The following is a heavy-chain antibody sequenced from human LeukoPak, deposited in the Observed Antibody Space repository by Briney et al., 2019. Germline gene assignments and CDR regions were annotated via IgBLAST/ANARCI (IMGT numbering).Heavy chain of an antibody. CDR1: GGTFSSYA. Sequence: SVKVSCKASGGTFSSYAISWVRQAPGQGLEWMGGIIPIFGTANYAKKFQGRVTITTDESTSTAYMELSSLRSEDTAVYYCARGQYSSGWENYYYYYYMDVWGKGTTVTVSS. V-gene: IGHV1-69*05. D-gene: IGHD6-19*01. CDR3: ARGQYSSGWENYYYYYYMDV. J-gene: IGHJ6*03. CDR2: IIPIFGTA.